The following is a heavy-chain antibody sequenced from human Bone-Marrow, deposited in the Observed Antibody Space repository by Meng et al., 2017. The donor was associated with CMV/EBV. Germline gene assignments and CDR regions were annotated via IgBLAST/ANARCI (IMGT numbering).Heavy chain of an antibody. D-gene: IGHD3-22*01. Sequence: GESLKISCAASGFTFSDYYMSWIRQAPGKGLEWVSYISSSGSTIYYADSVKGRFTISRDNAKNSLYLQMNSLRAEDTAVYYCATGGSYYDSSGYWGYWGQGTLVTVSS. CDR3: ATGGSYYDSSGYWGY. CDR1: GFTFSDYY. V-gene: IGHV3-11*04. J-gene: IGHJ4*02. CDR2: ISSSGSTI.